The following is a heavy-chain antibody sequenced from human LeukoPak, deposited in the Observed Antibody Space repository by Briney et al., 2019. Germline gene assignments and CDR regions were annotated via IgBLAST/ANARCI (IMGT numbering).Heavy chain of an antibody. Sequence: PGGSLRLSCAASGFTFSSYSMNWVRQAPGKGLEWVSSISSSSSYIYYADSVKGRFTISRDNAKNSLYLQMNSLRAEDTAVYYCARFYCSSTSCYIDYWGQGTLVTVSS. CDR3: ARFYCSSTSCYIDY. D-gene: IGHD2-2*02. CDR2: ISSSSSYI. V-gene: IGHV3-21*01. J-gene: IGHJ4*02. CDR1: GFTFSSYS.